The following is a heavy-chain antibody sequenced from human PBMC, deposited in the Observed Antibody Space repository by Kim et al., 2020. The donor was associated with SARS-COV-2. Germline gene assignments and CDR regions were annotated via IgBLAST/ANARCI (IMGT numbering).Heavy chain of an antibody. D-gene: IGHD3-16*01. V-gene: IGHV3-7*01. J-gene: IGHJ4*01. Sequence: GGSLRLSCAASGFTYSTVWMNWVRQAPGKGLEWVANVKPDGSDKYYVDSVNGRFTISRDNAKNSLYLQMNSLRAEDTAVYYCARGSGYDLHWGHGTLVTV. CDR3: ARGSGYDLH. CDR2: VKPDGSDK. CDR1: GFTYSTVW.